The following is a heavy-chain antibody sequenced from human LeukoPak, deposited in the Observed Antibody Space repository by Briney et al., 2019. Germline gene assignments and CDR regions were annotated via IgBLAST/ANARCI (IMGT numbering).Heavy chain of an antibody. CDR1: GFTVSSNY. CDR3: AREYCSSTSCSVDY. D-gene: IGHD2-2*01. Sequence: GGSPRLSCAASGFTVSSNYMSWVRQAPGKGLEWVSVIYSGGSTYYADSVKGRFTISRDNSKNTLYLQMNSLRAEDTAVYYCAREYCSSTSCSVDYWGQGTLVTISS. V-gene: IGHV3-66*02. CDR2: IYSGGST. J-gene: IGHJ4*02.